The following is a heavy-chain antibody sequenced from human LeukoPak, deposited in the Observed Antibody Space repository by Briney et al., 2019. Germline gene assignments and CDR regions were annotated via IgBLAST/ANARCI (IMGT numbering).Heavy chain of an antibody. Sequence: GASVKVSCKASGYTFTSYDINWVRQATGQGLEWMGWMNPNSGNTGYAQKFQGRVTMTRNTSISTAYMELSSLRSEDTAVYYCARDCSGGSCYNDANFDYWGQGTLVTVSS. D-gene: IGHD2-15*01. J-gene: IGHJ4*02. CDR3: ARDCSGGSCYNDANFDY. V-gene: IGHV1-8*01. CDR2: MNPNSGNT. CDR1: GYTFTSYD.